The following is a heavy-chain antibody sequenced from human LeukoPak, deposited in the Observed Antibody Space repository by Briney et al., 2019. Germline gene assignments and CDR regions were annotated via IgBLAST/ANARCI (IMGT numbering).Heavy chain of an antibody. V-gene: IGHV4-61*01. CDR1: GGSVSSGSYY. D-gene: IGHD3-3*01. J-gene: IGHJ5*02. CDR3: ARDNDLTFWSGYYTGSWFDP. Sequence: SETLSLTCTVSGGSVSSGSYYWSWIRQPPGKGLEWIGYIYYSGSTNYNPSLKSRVTISVDTSKNQFSLKLSSVTAADTAVYYCARDNDLTFWSGYYTGSWFDPWGQGTLVTVSS. CDR2: IYYSGST.